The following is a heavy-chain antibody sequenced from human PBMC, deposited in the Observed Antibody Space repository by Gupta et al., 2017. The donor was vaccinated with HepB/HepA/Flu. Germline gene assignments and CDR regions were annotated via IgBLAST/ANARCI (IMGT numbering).Heavy chain of an antibody. CDR1: GFTFSDPY. CDR3: ARVQLGSTIGYFNL. Sequence: EVQLVESGGGLVQPGGSLRLSCTGSGFTFSDPYMDWVRQAPGKGLEWVGRIRNKANSYATHYAASVKGRFIVSREDSKNSMYLEMNSLKIEDTAVYYCARVQLGSTIGYFNLWGRGTLVTVSS. J-gene: IGHJ2*01. CDR2: IRNKANSYAT. V-gene: IGHV3-72*01. D-gene: IGHD1-26*01.